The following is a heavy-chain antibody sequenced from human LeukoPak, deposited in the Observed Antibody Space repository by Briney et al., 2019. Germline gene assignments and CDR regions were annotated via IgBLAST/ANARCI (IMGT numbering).Heavy chain of an antibody. J-gene: IGHJ4*02. V-gene: IGHV4-34*01. D-gene: IGHD3-3*01. CDR1: GGSFSGYY. Sequence: SETLSLTCAVYGGSFSGYYWCWIRQPPGKGREWIGEINHSGSTNYNPSLQSRVTIAVDTSKNQFYLKLSSVTAADTAVYYCARDFSLHRQRLRFFDYWGQGTLVTVSS. CDR3: ARDFSLHRQRLRFFDY. CDR2: INHSGST.